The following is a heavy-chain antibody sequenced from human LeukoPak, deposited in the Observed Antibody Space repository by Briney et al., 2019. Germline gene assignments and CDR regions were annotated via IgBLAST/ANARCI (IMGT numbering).Heavy chain of an antibody. D-gene: IGHD3-16*02. J-gene: IGHJ4*02. CDR2: ISGSGGST. CDR1: GFTFSSYA. Sequence: PGGSLRLSCAASGFTFSSYAMSWVRQAPGQGLEWVSAISGSGGSTYYADSVKGRFTITTDNSKNTLYLQMNSLRAEDTAVSYCAKDLHYVWGSYRSSFDYWGQGTLVTVSS. CDR3: AKDLHYVWGSYRSSFDY. V-gene: IGHV3-23*01.